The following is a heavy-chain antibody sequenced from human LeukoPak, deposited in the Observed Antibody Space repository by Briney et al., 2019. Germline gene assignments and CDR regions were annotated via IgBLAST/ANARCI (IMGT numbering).Heavy chain of an antibody. J-gene: IGHJ5*02. CDR1: GFTFSSYA. D-gene: IGHD1-1*01. CDR2: ISYDGSNK. Sequence: GGSLRLSCAASGFTFSSYAMHWVRQAPGKGLESVAVISYDGSNKYYADSVKGRFTISRDNSKNTLYLQMNSLRAEDTAVYYCYSGYYNYPWGQGTLVTVSS. V-gene: IGHV3-30-3*01. CDR3: YSGYYNYP.